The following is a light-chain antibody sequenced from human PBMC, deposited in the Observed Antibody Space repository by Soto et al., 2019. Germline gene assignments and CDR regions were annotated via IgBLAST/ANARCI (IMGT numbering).Light chain of an antibody. CDR1: QSVSYW. J-gene: IGKJ1*01. V-gene: IGKV1-5*03. CDR3: QQYNNHWT. Sequence: DIQMTQSPSILSASVGDRVTITCRASQSVSYWLAWYQQKPGKAPKLLIYKASSLESGVPSRFSGRGSGTDFTHTISSLQPDDFATYYCQQYNNHWTFGQGTKVEIK. CDR2: KAS.